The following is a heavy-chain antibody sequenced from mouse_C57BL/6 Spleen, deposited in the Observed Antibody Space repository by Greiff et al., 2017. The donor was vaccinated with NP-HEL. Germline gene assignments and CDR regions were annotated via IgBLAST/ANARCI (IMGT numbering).Heavy chain of an antibody. J-gene: IGHJ3*01. CDR3: ARSPITTVVAPFAH. V-gene: IGHV1-52*01. Sequence: QVQLQQPGAELVRPGSSVKLSCKASGYTFTSYWMHWVKQRPIQGLEWIGNIDPSDSETHYNQKFKDKATLTVDKSSSTAYMQLSSLTSEDSAVYYCARSPITTVVAPFAHWGQGTLVTVSA. D-gene: IGHD1-1*01. CDR1: GYTFTSYW. CDR2: IDPSDSET.